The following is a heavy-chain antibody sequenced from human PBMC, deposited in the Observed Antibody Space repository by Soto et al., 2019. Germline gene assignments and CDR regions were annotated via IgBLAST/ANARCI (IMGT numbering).Heavy chain of an antibody. CDR3: ARDLSRGSSWYEFDS. CDR2: IFPSGTT. J-gene: IGHJ4*02. V-gene: IGHV4-30-2*01. Sequence: SETLSLTCGVSGGSLSGATYSWNWIRQPPGKGLEWIGYIFPSGTTYYNPSLKSRVTISIDVSKNQFSLSLRSLTAADTAVYYCARDLSRGSSWYEFDSWGQGTLVTVSS. CDR1: GGSLSGATYS. D-gene: IGHD6-13*01.